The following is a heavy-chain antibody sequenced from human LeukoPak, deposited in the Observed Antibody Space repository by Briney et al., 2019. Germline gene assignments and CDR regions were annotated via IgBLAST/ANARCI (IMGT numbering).Heavy chain of an antibody. CDR1: GFTVSNMY. CDR2: IYGDGRT. CDR3: ARGGLWFGDPNWFDP. V-gene: IGHV3-53*05. Sequence: GGSLRLSCAASGFTVSNMYMTRVRQAPGKGLEWVSLIYGDGRTSYADSVKGRCTVSRDNSKNTLDLQVNSLRVEDTAVYYCARGGLWFGDPNWFDPWGQGTLVTVSS. D-gene: IGHD3-10*01. J-gene: IGHJ5*02.